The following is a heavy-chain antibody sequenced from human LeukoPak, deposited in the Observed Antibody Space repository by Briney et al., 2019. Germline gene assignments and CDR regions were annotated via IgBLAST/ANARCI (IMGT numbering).Heavy chain of an antibody. CDR3: GRGLRRKFASDGRYGSGSYEY. CDR1: GGSFSGYY. Sequence: SETLSLTCAVYGGSFSGYYWSWIRQPPGKGLEWIGEINHSGSTNYNPSLKSRVTISVDTSKNQFSLKLSSVTAADTAVYYCGRGLRRKFASDGRYGSGSYEYWGQGTLVTVSS. V-gene: IGHV4-34*01. D-gene: IGHD3-10*01. CDR2: INHSGST. J-gene: IGHJ4*02.